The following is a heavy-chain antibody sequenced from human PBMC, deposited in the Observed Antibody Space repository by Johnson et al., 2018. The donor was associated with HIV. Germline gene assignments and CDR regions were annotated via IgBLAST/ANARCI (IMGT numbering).Heavy chain of an antibody. CDR2: INWNGGST. CDR3: AIVSSLGGIAARNAFDI. J-gene: IGHJ3*02. Sequence: VKLVESGGGVVRPGGSLRLSCAASGFTFDDYGMSWVRQAPGKGLEWVSGINWNGGSTGYADSVKGRFTISRDNAKDSLYLQMNSLRAEDTAVYYCAIVSSLGGIAARNAFDIWGQGTMVTVSS. V-gene: IGHV3-20*04. D-gene: IGHD6-6*01. CDR1: GFTFDDYG.